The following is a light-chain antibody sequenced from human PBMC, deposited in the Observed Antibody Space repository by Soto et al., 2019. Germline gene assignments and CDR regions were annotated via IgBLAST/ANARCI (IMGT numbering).Light chain of an antibody. CDR1: SSDVGGYNY. Sequence: QSALTQPASVSGSPGQSITISCTGTSSDVGGYNYVSWYQQHPGKAPNLMIYDVSNRPSGVSNRVSGSKSGNTASLTISGLQAEDEADYYCSSYTSSSTLVFGTGTKLTVL. J-gene: IGLJ1*01. V-gene: IGLV2-14*01. CDR2: DVS. CDR3: SSYTSSSTLV.